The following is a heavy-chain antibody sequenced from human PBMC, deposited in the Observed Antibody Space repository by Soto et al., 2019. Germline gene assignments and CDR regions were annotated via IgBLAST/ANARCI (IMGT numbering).Heavy chain of an antibody. CDR2: IFTGGST. V-gene: IGHV3-53*04. CDR1: GFTVSSNY. D-gene: IGHD6-19*01. CDR3: ARDRYSSGWLDAFDI. J-gene: IGHJ3*02. Sequence: GGSLSLSCAASGFTVSSNYMSWVRQAPGKGLEWVSVIFTGGSTYYADSVKGRFTISRHSSKNTVYLQMNSLRAEDTAVYYCARDRYSSGWLDAFDIWGQGTMVTVSS.